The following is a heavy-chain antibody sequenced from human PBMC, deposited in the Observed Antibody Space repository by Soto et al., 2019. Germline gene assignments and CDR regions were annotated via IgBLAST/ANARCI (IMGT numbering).Heavy chain of an antibody. D-gene: IGHD3-10*01. CDR3: ARHRVTMIRGVYYYYGMDV. CDR2: IYPGDSDT. V-gene: IGHV5-51*01. Sequence: PGESLKISCKSSGYSFTGYWIGWVRQMPGKGMEWMGIIYPGDSDTRYSPSFQGQVTISADKSISTAYLQWSSLKASDTAMYYCARHRVTMIRGVYYYYGMDVWGPGTTGTVSS. CDR1: GYSFTGYW. J-gene: IGHJ6*02.